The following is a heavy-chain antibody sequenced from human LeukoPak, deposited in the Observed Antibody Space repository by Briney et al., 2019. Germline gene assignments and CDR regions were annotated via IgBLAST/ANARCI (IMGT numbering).Heavy chain of an antibody. D-gene: IGHD3-22*01. CDR3: AKDEEYYYDSSLSDY. CDR1: GGSISSSSYY. J-gene: IGHJ4*02. Sequence: SETLSLTCTVSGGSISSSSYYWGWIRQPPGKGLEWSGSIYYSGSTYYNPSLKSRVTISVDTSKNQFSLKLSSVTAADTAVYYCAKDEEYYYDSSLSDYWGQGTLVTVSS. V-gene: IGHV4-39*02. CDR2: IYYSGST.